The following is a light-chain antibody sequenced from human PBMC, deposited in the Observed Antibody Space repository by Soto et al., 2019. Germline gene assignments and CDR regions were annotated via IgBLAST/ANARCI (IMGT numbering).Light chain of an antibody. V-gene: IGKV3D-15*01. CDR1: QSVSGN. CDR3: QKYNNWPPWT. CDR2: GAS. J-gene: IGKJ1*01. Sequence: EIVMTQSPATLSVSPGERAALSCRASQSVSGNLAWYQQKPGQAPRLLIYGASNRATGIPARFSGSGSGTEFPLTISSLQSEDFAIYYCQKYNNWPPWTFGQGTKVEI.